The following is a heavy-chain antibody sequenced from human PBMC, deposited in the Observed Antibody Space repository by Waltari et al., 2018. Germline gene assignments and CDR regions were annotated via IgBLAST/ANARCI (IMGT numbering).Heavy chain of an antibody. CDR2: IYHSGST. J-gene: IGHJ6*03. CDR3: AREESSSSWYRLGGDYYYYMDV. Sequence: QVQLQESGPGLVKPSETLSLTCAVSGYSISSGYYWGWIRQPPGKGLEWIGSIYHSGSTYYNPSLKSRVTISVDTSKNQFSLKLSSVTAADTAVYYCAREESSSSWYRLGGDYYYYMDVWGKGTTVTVSS. CDR1: GYSISSGYY. V-gene: IGHV4-38-2*02. D-gene: IGHD6-13*01.